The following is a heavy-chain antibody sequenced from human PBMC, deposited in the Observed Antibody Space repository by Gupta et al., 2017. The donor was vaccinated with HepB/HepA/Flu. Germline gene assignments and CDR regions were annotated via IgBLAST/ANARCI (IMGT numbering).Heavy chain of an antibody. J-gene: IGHJ4*02. CDR3: AKEVAAVADRDY. D-gene: IGHD6-19*01. V-gene: IGHV3-23*01. CDR1: GFIFSSYV. CDR2: ISANGGST. Sequence: EVQLLESGGGLVQPGGSLRLSCAASGFIFSSYVLTWVRQAPGKGLEWVSTISANGGSTYYADSVKGRFTISRDNSKNTLFLQMNSLRAEDTAVYYCAKEVAAVADRDYWGQGTLVTVSS.